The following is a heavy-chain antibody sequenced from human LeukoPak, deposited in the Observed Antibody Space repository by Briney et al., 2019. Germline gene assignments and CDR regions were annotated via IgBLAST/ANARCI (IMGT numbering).Heavy chain of an antibody. CDR3: ARHPTVTTNWFDP. CDR1: GGSISSYY. D-gene: IGHD4-11*01. V-gene: IGHV4-59*08. J-gene: IGHJ5*02. Sequence: SGTLSLTCTVSGGSISSYYWSWIRQPPGKGLEWIGYIYYSGSTNYNPSLKSRVTISVDTSKNQFSLKLSSMTAADTAVYYCARHPTVTTNWFDPWGQGTLVTVSS. CDR2: IYYSGST.